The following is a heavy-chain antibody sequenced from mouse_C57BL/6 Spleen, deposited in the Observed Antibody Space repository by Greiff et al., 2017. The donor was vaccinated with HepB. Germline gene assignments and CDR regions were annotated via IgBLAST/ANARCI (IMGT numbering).Heavy chain of an antibody. J-gene: IGHJ4*01. CDR2: ISSGSSTI. CDR1: GFTFSDYG. Sequence: EVKLMESGGGLVKPGGSLKLSCAASGFTFSDYGMHWVRQAPEKGLEWVAYISSGSSTIYYADTVKGRFTISRDNAKNTLFLQMTSLRSEDTAMYYCARPDYDEDYAMDYWGQGTSVTVSS. V-gene: IGHV5-17*01. D-gene: IGHD2-4*01. CDR3: ARPDYDEDYAMDY.